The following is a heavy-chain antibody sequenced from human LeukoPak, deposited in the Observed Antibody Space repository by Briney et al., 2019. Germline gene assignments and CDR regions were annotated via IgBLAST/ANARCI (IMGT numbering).Heavy chain of an antibody. CDR2: MSGSGGST. V-gene: IGHV3-23*01. D-gene: IGHD3-22*01. Sequence: GGSLRLSCVASGFTFSTYGMSWVGQAPGKGVEWVSAMSGSGGSTYYADSVKGRFTISRDNSKNTLYLQMNSLRAEDTAVYYCAKDIWADYDSSGYYPYYFDYWGQGTLVAVSS. J-gene: IGHJ4*02. CDR3: AKDIWADYDSSGYYPYYFDY. CDR1: GFTFSTYG.